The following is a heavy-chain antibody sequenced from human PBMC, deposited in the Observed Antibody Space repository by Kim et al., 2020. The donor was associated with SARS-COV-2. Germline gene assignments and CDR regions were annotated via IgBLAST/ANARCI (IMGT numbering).Heavy chain of an antibody. Sequence: GGSLRLSCAASGFTFSSYGMHWVRQAPGKGLEWVAVISYDGSNKYYADSVKGRFTISRDNSKNTLYLQMNSLRAEDTAVYYCAKDWALVTTVSYFDYWGQGTLVTVSS. CDR2: ISYDGSNK. J-gene: IGHJ4*02. D-gene: IGHD4-17*01. V-gene: IGHV3-30*18. CDR1: GFTFSSYG. CDR3: AKDWALVTTVSYFDY.